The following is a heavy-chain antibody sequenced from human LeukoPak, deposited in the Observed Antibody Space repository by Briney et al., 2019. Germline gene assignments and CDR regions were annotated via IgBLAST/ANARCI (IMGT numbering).Heavy chain of an antibody. CDR1: GGSISSYH. Sequence: KPSETLSLTCTVSGGSISSYHWSWIRQPAGKGLEWIGRIYTSGNTNYNPSLKSRVTMSVDTSKNQFSLKLSSVTAADTAVYYCARLPYRQWYYFDYWGQGTLVTVSS. J-gene: IGHJ4*02. V-gene: IGHV4-4*07. CDR3: ARLPYRQWYYFDY. D-gene: IGHD2-15*01. CDR2: IYTSGNT.